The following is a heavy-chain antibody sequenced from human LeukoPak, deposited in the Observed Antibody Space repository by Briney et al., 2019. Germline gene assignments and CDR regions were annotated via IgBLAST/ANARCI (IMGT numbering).Heavy chain of an antibody. D-gene: IGHD5-18*01. V-gene: IGHV1-69*13. CDR2: IIPIFGTA. J-gene: IGHJ4*02. CDR1: GCTFSSYA. CDR3: ARGVNGYSYGSFFDY. Sequence: GASVKVSCKASGCTFSSYAISWVRQAPGQGLEWMGGIIPIFGTANYAQKFQGRVTITADESTSTAYMELRSLRSEDTAVYYCARGVNGYSYGSFFDYWGQGTLVTVSS.